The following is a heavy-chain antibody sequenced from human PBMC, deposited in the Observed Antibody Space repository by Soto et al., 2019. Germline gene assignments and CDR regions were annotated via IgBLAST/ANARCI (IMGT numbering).Heavy chain of an antibody. D-gene: IGHD1-26*01. V-gene: IGHV3-23*01. Sequence: EVQLLESGGGLVQPGGSLRLSCAASGFTFSSYAMSWVRQAPGKGLEWVSAISGSGGSTYYADSVKGRFTISRDNSKNTLYLQMNSLRAEDTAVYYCVKGEWELLGYFDYWGQGTLVTVSS. CDR3: VKGEWELLGYFDY. J-gene: IGHJ4*02. CDR2: ISGSGGST. CDR1: GFTFSSYA.